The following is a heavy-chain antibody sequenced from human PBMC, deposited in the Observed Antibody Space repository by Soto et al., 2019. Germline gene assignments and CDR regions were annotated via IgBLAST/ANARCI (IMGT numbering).Heavy chain of an antibody. CDR1: GGSISSGGYY. CDR3: ARDCCGGELAY. V-gene: IGHV4-31*03. Sequence: SETLSLTCTVSGGSISSGGYYWSWIRQHPGKGLEWIGYICYSGSTYYNPSLKSRVTISVDASKNQFSLKLSSVTAADTAVYYRARDCCGGELAYWGQGTLVTVSS. J-gene: IGHJ4*02. D-gene: IGHD2-21*01. CDR2: ICYSGST.